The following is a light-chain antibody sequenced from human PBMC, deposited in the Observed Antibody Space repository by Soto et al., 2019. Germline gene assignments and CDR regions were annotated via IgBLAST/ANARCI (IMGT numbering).Light chain of an antibody. CDR1: NIASKS. CDR3: QVWDSTSDHVV. Sequence: SYELTQPPSVSVAPGQTARISCGGNNIASKSVQWYQQQPGQAPVLVVYDDSDRPSGIPERFSGSNSGNTATLTISRVEVGDEADYFCQVWDSTSDHVVFGGGTQLTVL. CDR2: DDS. J-gene: IGLJ2*01. V-gene: IGLV3-21*02.